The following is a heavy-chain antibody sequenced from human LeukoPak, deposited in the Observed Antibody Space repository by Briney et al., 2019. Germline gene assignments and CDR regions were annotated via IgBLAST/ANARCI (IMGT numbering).Heavy chain of an antibody. CDR1: GFTFSTYR. V-gene: IGHV3-21*01. CDR2: ISSSSSYI. J-gene: IGHJ3*02. D-gene: IGHD4-23*01. Sequence: GGSLRLSCAASGFTFSTYRMNWVRRAPGKGLEWVSSISSSSSYIYYADSVKGRFTISGDNAKNSLYLQMNSLRAEDTAVYYCASDDYGGFDIWGQGTMVTVSS. CDR3: ASDDYGGFDI.